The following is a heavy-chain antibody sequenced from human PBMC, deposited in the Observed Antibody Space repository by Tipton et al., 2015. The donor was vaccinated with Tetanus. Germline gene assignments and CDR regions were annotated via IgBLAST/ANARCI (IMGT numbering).Heavy chain of an antibody. D-gene: IGHD5-24*01. CDR2: IHPSGSA. J-gene: IGHJ4*02. Sequence: TLSLTCAVYGGSFSGYYWTWIRKPPGQGLEWIGEIHPSGSANSNPSLNSRVTISVDTSKNQFSLRLTSVTAAHTAVYYCARGEDTYKSGNSWGQGTLVTVSS. CDR3: ARGEDTYKSGNS. CDR1: GGSFSGYY. V-gene: IGHV4-34*01.